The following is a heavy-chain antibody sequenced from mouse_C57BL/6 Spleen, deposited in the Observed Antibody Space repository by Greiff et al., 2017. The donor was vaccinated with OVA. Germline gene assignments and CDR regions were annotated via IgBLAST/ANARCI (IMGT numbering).Heavy chain of an antibody. J-gene: IGHJ2*01. V-gene: IGHV1-80*01. CDR3: ARYYSNYPDFDY. CDR2: IYPGDGDT. D-gene: IGHD2-5*01. Sequence: QVQLKESGAELVKPGASVKISCKASGYAFSSYWMNWVKQRPGKGLEWIGQIYPGDGDTNYNGKFKGKATLTADKSSSTAYMQLSSLTSEDSAVYFCARYYSNYPDFDYWGQGTTLTVSS. CDR1: GYAFSSYW.